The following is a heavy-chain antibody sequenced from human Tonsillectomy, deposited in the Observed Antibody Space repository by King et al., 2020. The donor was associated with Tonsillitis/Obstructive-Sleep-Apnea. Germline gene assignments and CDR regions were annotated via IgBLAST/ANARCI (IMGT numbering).Heavy chain of an antibody. V-gene: IGHV6-1*01. J-gene: IGHJ4*02. CDR2: TYYRSKWYN. Sequence: VQLQQSGPGLVKPSQTLSLTCAISGDSVSSSSAAWNWIRLSPSRGLDWLGRTYYRSKWYNDYAVSVKSRITINPDTSKNHFSLQLNSVTPEDTAIYYCARDGEIDYDTSGYYCGGGWGQGTLVTVSS. D-gene: IGHD3-22*01. CDR3: ARDGEIDYDTSGYYCGGG. CDR1: GDSVSSSSAA.